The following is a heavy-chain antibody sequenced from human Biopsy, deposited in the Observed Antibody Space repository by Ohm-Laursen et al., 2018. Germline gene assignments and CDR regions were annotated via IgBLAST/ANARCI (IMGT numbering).Heavy chain of an antibody. J-gene: IGHJ1*01. V-gene: IGHV1-69*06. CDR2: NIPILGTG. D-gene: IGHD3-9*01. CDR1: EGTFSNYG. CDR3: ATKLTRYLHH. Sequence: SSVKVSCKVPEGTFSNYGVNWVRQAPGQGLEWLGGNIPILGTGNYAQKFQDRVTVAADTSTSTATMELRSLRSDDTAVYYCATKLTRYLHHWGQGTLVIVSS.